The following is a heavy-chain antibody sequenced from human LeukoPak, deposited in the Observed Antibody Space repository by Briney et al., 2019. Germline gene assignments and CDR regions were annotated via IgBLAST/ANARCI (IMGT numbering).Heavy chain of an antibody. Sequence: GGSLRLSCAASGLTFSSYWMSWVRQAPGKGLEWVANIKQDGSEKYYVDSVKGRFTISRDNAKNSLYLQMNSLRAEDTAVYYCARGSTQRITMIVVVITPDYWGQGTLVTVSS. V-gene: IGHV3-7*01. CDR1: GLTFSSYW. CDR2: IKQDGSEK. J-gene: IGHJ4*02. CDR3: ARGSTQRITMIVVVITPDY. D-gene: IGHD3-22*01.